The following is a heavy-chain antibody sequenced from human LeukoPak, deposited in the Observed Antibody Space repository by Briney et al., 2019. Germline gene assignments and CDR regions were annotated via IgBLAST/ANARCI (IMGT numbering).Heavy chain of an antibody. D-gene: IGHD5-24*01. J-gene: IGHJ4*02. Sequence: GGSLRLSCVASGFTFSSYSMNWVRQAPGKGLEWVSYISSSSTIYYADSVKGRFTISRDNAKNSLYLQMNSLRAEDTAVYYCARGRDGYNPPRYWGQGTLVTVSS. CDR1: GFTFSSYS. V-gene: IGHV3-48*01. CDR2: ISSSSTI. CDR3: ARGRDGYNPPRY.